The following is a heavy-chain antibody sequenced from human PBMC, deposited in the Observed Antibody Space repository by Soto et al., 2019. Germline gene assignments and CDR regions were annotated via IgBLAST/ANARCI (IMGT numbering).Heavy chain of an antibody. D-gene: IGHD1-26*01. Sequence: QVQLVESGGGLVKPGGSLRLSCAASGFTFSDYYMSWIRQAPGKGLEWVSYISSNSNYTDYADSVKGRFTISRDNAKNSLYLQMNTLRGEDTAVYFCARDVPRVGATAYWGQGARVTVSS. CDR3: ARDVPRVGATAY. CDR2: ISSNSNYT. V-gene: IGHV3-11*06. J-gene: IGHJ4*02. CDR1: GFTFSDYY.